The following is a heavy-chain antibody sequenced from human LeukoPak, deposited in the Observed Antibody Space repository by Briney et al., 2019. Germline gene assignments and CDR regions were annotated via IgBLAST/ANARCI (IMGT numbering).Heavy chain of an antibody. CDR3: ARERPYDSSLDY. V-gene: IGHV3-48*04. D-gene: IGHD3-22*01. J-gene: IGHJ4*02. Sequence: GGSLRLSCVASGFTFSTYGMSWVRQAPGKGLEWVSYISSSGSTIYYADSVKGRFTISRDNAKNSLYLQMNSLRAEDTAVYYCARERPYDSSLDYWGQGTLVTVSS. CDR2: ISSSGSTI. CDR1: GFTFSTYG.